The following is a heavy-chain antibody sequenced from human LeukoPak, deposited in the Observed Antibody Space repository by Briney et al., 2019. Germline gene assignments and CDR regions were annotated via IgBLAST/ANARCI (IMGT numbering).Heavy chain of an antibody. Sequence: PGRSLRHSCAASGFTFDDYAMHWVRQAPGKGLEWVSGISWNSGSIGYADSVKGRFTIPRDNAKNSLYLQMNSLRAEDTALYYCAKDKSGGWYDYFDYWGQGTLVTVSS. CDR3: AKDKSGGWYDYFDY. V-gene: IGHV3-9*01. CDR1: GFTFDDYA. J-gene: IGHJ4*02. D-gene: IGHD6-19*01. CDR2: ISWNSGSI.